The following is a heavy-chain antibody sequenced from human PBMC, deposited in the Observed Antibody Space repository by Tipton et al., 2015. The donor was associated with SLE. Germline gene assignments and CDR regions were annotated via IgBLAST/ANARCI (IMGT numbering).Heavy chain of an antibody. Sequence: GSLRLSCAASGFTFSSYDMHWVRQTTGKGLEWVSGIGIAGDTYYPGSVKGRFTVSRENAKNSLYLQMNSLRAGDTAVYYCAREVPHDPNCSGGSCWYRHFDIWGQGTKVTVSS. D-gene: IGHD2-15*01. CDR2: IGIAGDT. J-gene: IGHJ3*02. CDR1: GFTFSSYD. CDR3: AREVPHDPNCSGGSCWYRHFDI. V-gene: IGHV3-13*01.